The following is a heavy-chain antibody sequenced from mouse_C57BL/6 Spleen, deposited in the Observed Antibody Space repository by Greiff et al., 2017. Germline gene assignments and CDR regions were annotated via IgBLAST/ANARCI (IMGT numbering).Heavy chain of an antibody. J-gene: IGHJ2*01. Sequence: QVQLKQSGAELAKPVASVKLSCKASGYTFTSYWRHWVKQRPGQGLEWIGYINPSSGYTKYNQKFKDKAPLTADKSSSTAYMQLSSLTYEDSAVYYCARLAPFDYWGQGTTLTVSS. CDR1: GYTFTSYW. CDR3: ARLAPFDY. CDR2: INPSSGYT. V-gene: IGHV1-7*01.